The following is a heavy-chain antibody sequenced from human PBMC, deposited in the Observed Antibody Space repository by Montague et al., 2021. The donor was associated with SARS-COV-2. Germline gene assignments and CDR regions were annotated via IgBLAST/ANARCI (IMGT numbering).Heavy chain of an antibody. D-gene: IGHD3-9*01. CDR2: IDWDDDK. CDR1: GFSLSTSGMC. V-gene: IGHV2-70*01. Sequence: PALVKPTQTLTPTCTFSGFSLSTSGMCVSWIRQPPGKALEWLALIDWDDDKYYSTSLKTRLTISKDTSKNQVVLTMTNMDPVDTATYYCARSHYDILTGYYTVFGYWGQGTLGTVSS. J-gene: IGHJ4*02. CDR3: ARSHYDILTGYYTVFGY.